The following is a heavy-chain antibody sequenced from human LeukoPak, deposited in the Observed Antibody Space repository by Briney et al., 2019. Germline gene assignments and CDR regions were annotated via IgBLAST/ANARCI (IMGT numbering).Heavy chain of an antibody. CDR2: ISAYNGNT. Sequence: ASVKVSCKASGYTFTSYAMNWVRQAPGQGLEWMGWISAYNGNTNYAQKLQGRVTMTTDTSTSTAYMELRSLRSDDTAVYYCARVRGFVGENWFDPWGQGTLVTVSS. CDR1: GYTFTSYA. CDR3: ARVRGFVGENWFDP. V-gene: IGHV1-18*01. D-gene: IGHD3-10*01. J-gene: IGHJ5*02.